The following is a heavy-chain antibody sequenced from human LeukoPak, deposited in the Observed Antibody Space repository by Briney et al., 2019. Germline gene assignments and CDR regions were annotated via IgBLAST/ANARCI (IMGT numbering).Heavy chain of an antibody. V-gene: IGHV4-4*07. CDR1: GGSISSYY. Sequence: SETLSLTCTVSGGSISSYYWSWIRQPAGKGLEWIGRIYTSGSTNYNPSLKSRVTMSVDTSKNQFSLKLSSETGADTAVYYCARGGRVAGNFDYWGQGTLVTVSS. J-gene: IGHJ4*02. CDR3: ARGGRVAGNFDY. CDR2: IYTSGST. D-gene: IGHD6-19*01.